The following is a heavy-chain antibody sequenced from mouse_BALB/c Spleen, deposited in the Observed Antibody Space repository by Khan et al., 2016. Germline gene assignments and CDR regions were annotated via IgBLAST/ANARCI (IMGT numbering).Heavy chain of an antibody. Sequence: QVQLKQSGPSLVQPSQSLSINCIVSGFSLTTYAVHWVRQSPGKGLEWLGVIWGGGTTDYNAAFMSRLSITKDNSKSHVFFKMNSLQSDDTAIYYCAKVDYFYAGGAWFAYWGQGSLVTVST. D-gene: IGHD2-13*01. CDR1: GFSLTTYA. V-gene: IGHV2-5-1*01. CDR2: IWGGGTT. J-gene: IGHJ3*01. CDR3: AKVDYFYAGGAWFAY.